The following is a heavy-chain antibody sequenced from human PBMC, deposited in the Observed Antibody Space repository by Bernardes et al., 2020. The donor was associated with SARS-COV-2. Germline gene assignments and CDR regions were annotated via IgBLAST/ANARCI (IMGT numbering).Heavy chain of an antibody. Sequence: GGSLRLSCAGSGFTFSNYWMNWVRQAPGKGLEWVANINQDGSETFYVDSVKGRFTISRDNAKNSLFMEMNTLRAEDTAVYYCARIYSTSSFDFDYWGQGTLVTVSS. J-gene: IGHJ4*02. V-gene: IGHV3-7*01. CDR2: INQDGSET. D-gene: IGHD6-6*01. CDR1: GFTFSNYW. CDR3: ARIYSTSSFDFDY.